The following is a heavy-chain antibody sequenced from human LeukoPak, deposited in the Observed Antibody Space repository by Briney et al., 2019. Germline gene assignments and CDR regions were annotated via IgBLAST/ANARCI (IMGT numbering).Heavy chain of an antibody. CDR3: ARLHKLIVGAPYFDY. CDR1: GGTFSSYA. CDR2: IIPILGIA. Sequence: SVKVSCKASGGTFSSYAISWVRQAPGQGLEWMGRIIPILGIANYAQKFQGRVTITADKSTSTAYMELSSLRSEDTAVYYCARLHKLIVGAPYFDYWGQGTLVTVSS. V-gene: IGHV1-69*04. D-gene: IGHD1-26*01. J-gene: IGHJ4*02.